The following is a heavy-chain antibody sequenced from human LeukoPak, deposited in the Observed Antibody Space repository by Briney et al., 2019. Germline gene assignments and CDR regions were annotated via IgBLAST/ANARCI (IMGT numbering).Heavy chain of an antibody. CDR2: INHSGST. D-gene: IGHD2-8*01. CDR3: ARGGGRYCTNGVCHLDY. J-gene: IGHJ4*02. Sequence: SETLSLTCTVSGGSISGSSYYWDWIRQPPGKGLEWIGEINHSGSTNYNPSLKSRVTISVDTSKNQFSLKLSSVTAADTAVYYCARGGGRYCTNGVCHLDYWGQGTLVTVSS. CDR1: GGSISGSSYY. V-gene: IGHV4-39*07.